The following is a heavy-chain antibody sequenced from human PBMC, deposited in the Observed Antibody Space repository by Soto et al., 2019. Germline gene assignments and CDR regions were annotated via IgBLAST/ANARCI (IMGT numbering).Heavy chain of an antibody. D-gene: IGHD2-15*01. CDR1: GFTFSSYA. J-gene: IGHJ4*02. CDR2: ISGGGGST. Sequence: EVQLLESGGGLVQPGGSLRLSCAASGFTFSSYAVSWVRQAPGKGLEWVSSISGGGGSTYYADSVKGRFTISRDNSKNTLYLQMNSLRAEDTAIYYCAKEHCSGGRCYVDYWGQGTLDTVSS. V-gene: IGHV3-23*01. CDR3: AKEHCSGGRCYVDY.